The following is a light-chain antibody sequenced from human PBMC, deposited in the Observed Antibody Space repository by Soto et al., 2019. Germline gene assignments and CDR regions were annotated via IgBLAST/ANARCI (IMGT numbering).Light chain of an antibody. CDR3: TSYAGSNLVI. CDR1: SRDVGLYRY. Sequence: QSALTQPPSASGSRGQSVTISCTATSRDVGLYRYVFWYQHHPGKAPKRILYEISNRRSGVPDRFSGSKSGNTASLTVSGLQAEDEATYYCTSYAGSNLVISGGGTKLTVL. J-gene: IGLJ2*01. CDR2: EIS. V-gene: IGLV2-8*01.